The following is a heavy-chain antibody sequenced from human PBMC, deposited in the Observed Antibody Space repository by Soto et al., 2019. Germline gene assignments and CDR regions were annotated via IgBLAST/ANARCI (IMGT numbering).Heavy chain of an antibody. Sequence: PSETLSLTCTVSGCSISGYDWSWIRQPPGKGLEWIGYIYYSGSTIYNPSLKSRVTISVDTSKNQFSLKLSSVTAADTAVYYCARARYDSSGYYYFDYWGQGTLVTVS. V-gene: IGHV4-59*01. D-gene: IGHD3-22*01. CDR1: GCSISGYD. CDR2: IYYSGST. J-gene: IGHJ4*02. CDR3: ARARYDSSGYYYFDY.